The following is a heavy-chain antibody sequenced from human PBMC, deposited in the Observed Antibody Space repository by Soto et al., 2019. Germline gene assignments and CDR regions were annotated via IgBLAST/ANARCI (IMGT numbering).Heavy chain of an antibody. D-gene: IGHD1-1*01. Sequence: QVQLVESGGGVVQPGRSLRLSCATSGFTFSSYGFHWVRQAPGKGLEWVAVIWYDGSKKYYADFVEGRFTISRDYSGNTLYQQMNSLRAEDTAVYYCARDLGSTNYYFDYWGLGTLVIVSS. CDR2: IWYDGSKK. CDR3: ARDLGSTNYYFDY. J-gene: IGHJ4*02. CDR1: GFTFSSYG. V-gene: IGHV3-33*01.